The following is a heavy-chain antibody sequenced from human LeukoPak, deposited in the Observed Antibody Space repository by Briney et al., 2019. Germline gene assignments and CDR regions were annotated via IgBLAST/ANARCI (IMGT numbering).Heavy chain of an antibody. Sequence: WASVKVSCKASGYTFTGYYMHWVRQAPGQGLEWMGWINPNSGGTNYAQKFQGRVTMTRDTSISTAYMELSRLRSDDTAVYYCAREWGYCSGGSCYWNWFDPWGQGTLVTVSS. CDR2: INPNSGGT. V-gene: IGHV1-2*02. CDR1: GYTFTGYY. J-gene: IGHJ5*02. D-gene: IGHD2-15*01. CDR3: AREWGYCSGGSCYWNWFDP.